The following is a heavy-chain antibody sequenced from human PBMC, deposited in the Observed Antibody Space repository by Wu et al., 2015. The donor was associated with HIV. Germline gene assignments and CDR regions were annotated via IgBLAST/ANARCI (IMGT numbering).Heavy chain of an antibody. CDR1: GYTFTSYG. J-gene: IGHJ4*02. CDR2: ISAYNGDT. CDR3: ARDPSNTSGYFTYFDY. V-gene: IGHV1-18*01. Sequence: QVQLVQSGAEVKKPGASVKVSCKASGYTFTSYGISWVRQAPGQGLEWMGWISAYNGDTKYAQKLQGRVTMTTDTSTSTAYMELRSLRSDDTAVYYCARDPSNTSGYFTYFDYWGQGSWSPSPQ. D-gene: IGHD3-22*01.